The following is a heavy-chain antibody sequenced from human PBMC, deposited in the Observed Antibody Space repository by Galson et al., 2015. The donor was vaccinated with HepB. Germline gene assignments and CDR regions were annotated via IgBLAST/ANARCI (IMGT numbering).Heavy chain of an antibody. CDR1: GFTFSSYW. CDR3: ARNGYSYGLDY. J-gene: IGHJ4*02. D-gene: IGHD5-18*01. CDR2: INSDGSST. Sequence: SLRLSCAASGFTFSSYWMHWVRQAPGKGPVWVSRINSDGSSTSYADSVKGRFTISRDNAKNTLYLQMNSLRAEDTAVYYCARNGYSYGLDYWGQGTLVTVSS. V-gene: IGHV3-74*01.